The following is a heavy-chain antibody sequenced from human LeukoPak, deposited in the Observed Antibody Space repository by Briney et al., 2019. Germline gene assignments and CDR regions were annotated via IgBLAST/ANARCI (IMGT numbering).Heavy chain of an antibody. J-gene: IGHJ4*02. CDR3: ARGLRNFDY. CDR2: ISGSGGST. Sequence: PGGSLRLSCAASGFTFSSYWMSWVRQAPGKGLEWVSGISGSGGSTDYADSVKGRFTISRDNPKNTLYLQMNSLRAEDTAVYYCARGLRNFDYWGQGTLVTVSS. D-gene: IGHD3-16*01. V-gene: IGHV3-23*01. CDR1: GFTFSSYW.